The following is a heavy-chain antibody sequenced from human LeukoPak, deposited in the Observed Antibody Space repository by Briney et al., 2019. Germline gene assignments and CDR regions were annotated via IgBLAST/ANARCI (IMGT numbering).Heavy chain of an antibody. Sequence: PSETLSLTCTVSGGSMNPYFWSWIRQPPGKGLEWIGYIYYSGGTSYNASLKSRVTISVDTSKSQFSLRLSSVTAADTAVYYCARVSQDYYDRSGYCYFDFWGLGTLVTVSS. V-gene: IGHV4-59*01. J-gene: IGHJ4*02. CDR3: ARVSQDYYDRSGYCYFDF. CDR2: IYYSGGT. CDR1: GGSMNPYF. D-gene: IGHD3-22*01.